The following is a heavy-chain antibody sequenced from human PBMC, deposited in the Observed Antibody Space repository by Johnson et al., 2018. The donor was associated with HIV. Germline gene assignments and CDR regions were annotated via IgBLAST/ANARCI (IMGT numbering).Heavy chain of an antibody. D-gene: IGHD3-10*02. V-gene: IGHV3-33*06. CDR1: GFTFSSYG. CDR2: IWYDGSDK. J-gene: IGHJ3*02. CDR3: AKDKNYGRDGDAFDI. Sequence: QVQLVESGGGVVQPGRSLRLSCAASGFTFSSYGMHWVRQAPGKGLEWVAVIWYDGSDKYYADSVKGRFTISRDNSKNTLYLQMNSLRAEDTAVYYCAKDKNYGRDGDAFDIWGQGTMVTVS.